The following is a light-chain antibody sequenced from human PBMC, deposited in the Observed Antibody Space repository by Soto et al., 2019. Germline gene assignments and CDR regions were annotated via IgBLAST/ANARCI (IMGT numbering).Light chain of an antibody. CDR3: QQSFTIPRT. J-gene: IGKJ1*01. CDR1: QSITTS. Sequence: DIQLPQSPSSLSASVGDRLTITCRASQSITTSLNWYQQTPGKAPKVLIFGASNLQSGVPSRFSGSGSGTDFTLTFTRLQPEDFATYDCQQSFTIPRTFGQGTRVEIQ. CDR2: GAS. V-gene: IGKV1-39*01.